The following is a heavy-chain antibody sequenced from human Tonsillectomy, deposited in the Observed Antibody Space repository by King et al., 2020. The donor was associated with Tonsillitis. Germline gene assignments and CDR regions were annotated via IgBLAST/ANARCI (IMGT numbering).Heavy chain of an antibody. J-gene: IGHJ4*02. Sequence: QLVQSGAEVKKPGESLKISCKGSGYSFTSYWIGWVRQMPGKGLEWMGIIYPGDSDTRYSPSFQGQVTISADKSISTAYLQWSSLNASDTAMYYCSRPRRCGGDCYSHYYFDYWGQGTLVTVSS. CDR1: GYSFTSYW. CDR3: SRPRRCGGDCYSHYYFDY. CDR2: IYPGDSDT. V-gene: IGHV5-51*01. D-gene: IGHD2-21*02.